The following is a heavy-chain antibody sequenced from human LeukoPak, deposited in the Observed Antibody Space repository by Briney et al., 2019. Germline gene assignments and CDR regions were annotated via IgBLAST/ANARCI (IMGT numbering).Heavy chain of an antibody. CDR3: ARDLHAGDGYNSKAV. D-gene: IGHD5-24*01. CDR1: GGTFSSYA. CDR2: IIPIFGTA. J-gene: IGHJ6*04. Sequence: SVKVSCKASGGTFSSYAIIWVRQAPGQGLEWMGGIIPIFGTANYAQKFQGRVTITTDESTSTAYMELSSLRSEDTAVYYCARDLHAGDGYNSKAVWGKGTTVTVSS. V-gene: IGHV1-69*05.